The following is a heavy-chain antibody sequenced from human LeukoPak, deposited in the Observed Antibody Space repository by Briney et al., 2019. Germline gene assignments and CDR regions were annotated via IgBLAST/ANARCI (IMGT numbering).Heavy chain of an antibody. Sequence: SGPTLVNPTQTLTLTCSFSGFSLSTSGVGVGWVRQPPGKALEWLALIYWDDDKRYSPPLKSRLSITKDTSKNQVVLTMTNMDPVDTATYYCAHMSPLDAFDIWGQGTMVTVSS. CDR3: AHMSPLDAFDI. V-gene: IGHV2-5*02. J-gene: IGHJ3*02. CDR2: IYWDDDK. CDR1: GFSLSTSGVG.